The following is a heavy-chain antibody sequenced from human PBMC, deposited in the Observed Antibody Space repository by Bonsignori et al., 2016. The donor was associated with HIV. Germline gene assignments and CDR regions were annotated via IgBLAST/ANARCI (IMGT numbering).Heavy chain of an antibody. Sequence: QVQLQESGPGLVKPSETLSLTCTVSGDSIGGYYWTWIRQSPGKGLEWIGYNTESGSADYSPSLSRRVTISVDTSKNQISLRLNSVTAADTGVYYCARVGRKLHYYYMDVWGKGTNGHRLL. CDR2: NTESGSA. V-gene: IGHV4-59*01. CDR3: ARVGRKLHYYYMDV. CDR1: GDSIGGYY. J-gene: IGHJ6*03. D-gene: IGHD5-24*01.